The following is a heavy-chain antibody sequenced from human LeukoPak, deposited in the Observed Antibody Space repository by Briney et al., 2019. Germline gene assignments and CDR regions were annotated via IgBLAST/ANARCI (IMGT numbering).Heavy chain of an antibody. J-gene: IGHJ3*02. Sequence: GGSLRLSCAASGFTFSSYSMNWVRQAPGKGLEWVSSISSTGTYMYYADSVKGRFTFSRDNAKNSLYLQMNSLRAEDTAVYYCARDPVRGALDGFDIWGQGTMVTVSS. CDR2: ISSTGTYM. D-gene: IGHD3-10*01. CDR1: GFTFSSYS. CDR3: ARDPVRGALDGFDI. V-gene: IGHV3-21*01.